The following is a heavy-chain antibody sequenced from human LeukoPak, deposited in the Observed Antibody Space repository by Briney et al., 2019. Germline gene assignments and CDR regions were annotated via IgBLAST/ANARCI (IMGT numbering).Heavy chain of an antibody. V-gene: IGHV3-23*01. J-gene: IGHJ4*02. CDR1: GFTFSSYA. CDR2: ISGSGGST. CDR3: AKDYFYDFWSGWYFDY. D-gene: IGHD3-3*01. Sequence: PGGSLRLSCAASGFTFSSYAMSWVRQAPGKGLEWVSAISGSGGSTYYADSVKGRFTIPRDNSKNTLYLQMNSLRAEDTAVYYCAKDYFYDFWSGWYFDYWGQGTLVTVSS.